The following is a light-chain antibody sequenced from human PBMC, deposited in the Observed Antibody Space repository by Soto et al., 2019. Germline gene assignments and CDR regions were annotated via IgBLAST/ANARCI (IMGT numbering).Light chain of an antibody. Sequence: HSVLTQPASVSGSPGQSITISCTGTRSDVGTYNYVSWYQHHPGKAPKLIIYEVSNRPSGVSNRFSGSKSGSTASLTISGLQAEDEADYHCTSYTRDTALVFGTGTKLTVL. CDR3: TSYTRDTALV. CDR1: RSDVGTYNY. CDR2: EVS. J-gene: IGLJ1*01. V-gene: IGLV2-14*01.